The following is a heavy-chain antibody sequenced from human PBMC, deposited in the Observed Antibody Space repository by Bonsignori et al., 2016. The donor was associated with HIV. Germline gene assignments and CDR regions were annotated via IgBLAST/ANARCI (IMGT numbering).Heavy chain of an antibody. CDR3: ARGTYTHLEF. CDR2: IFYSGTT. J-gene: IGHJ4*02. V-gene: IGHV4-39*02. Sequence: QVQLQESGPGLVKPSETLSLTCTVSGGSIRKSNYYWGWIRQPPGKGLEWIGSIFYSGTTYNNPSLESRVAISVDTSMDYFSLSLTSVTAADMAVYYCARGTYTHLEFWGQGTLVTIFS. CDR1: GGSIRKSNYY. D-gene: IGHD5-18*01.